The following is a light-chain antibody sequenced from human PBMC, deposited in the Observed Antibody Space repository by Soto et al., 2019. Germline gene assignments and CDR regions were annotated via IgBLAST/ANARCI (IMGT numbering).Light chain of an antibody. CDR2: DVS. J-gene: IGLJ1*01. V-gene: IGLV2-11*01. Sequence: QSVLTQPRSVSGSAGQSVTISCTGTSIDVGGYNYVSWYQQHPGKAPKLMIYDVSKRPSGVPDRFSGSKSGNTASLTISGLQAEDEADYYCCSYAGSHYVFGTGTKVTVL. CDR3: CSYAGSHYV. CDR1: SIDVGGYNY.